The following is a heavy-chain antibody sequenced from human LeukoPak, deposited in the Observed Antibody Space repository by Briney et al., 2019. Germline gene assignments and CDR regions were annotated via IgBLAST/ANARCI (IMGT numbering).Heavy chain of an antibody. CDR2: ISYDGSTK. CDR1: GFTFSSYG. V-gene: IGHV3-30*03. Sequence: GGSLRLSCAASGFTFSSYGMHWVRQAPGKGLEWVAVISYDGSTKYYADSVKGRFTISRDNSKNTVYLQMNSLTTEDTAVYYCARDPSEGDSWGQGTLVTVSS. CDR3: ARDPSEGDS. J-gene: IGHJ4*02.